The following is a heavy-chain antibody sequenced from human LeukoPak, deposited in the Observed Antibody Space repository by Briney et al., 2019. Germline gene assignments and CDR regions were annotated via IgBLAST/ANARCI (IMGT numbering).Heavy chain of an antibody. CDR3: ARDLFGYDSSGYGGDY. Sequence: ASVKVSCKASGYTFTSYGISWVRQAPGQGLEWMGWISAYNGNTNYAQKLRGRVTMTTDTSTSTAYMELRSLRSDDTAVYYCARDLFGYDSSGYGGDYWGQGTLVTVSS. CDR2: ISAYNGNT. CDR1: GYTFTSYG. D-gene: IGHD3-22*01. V-gene: IGHV1-18*01. J-gene: IGHJ4*02.